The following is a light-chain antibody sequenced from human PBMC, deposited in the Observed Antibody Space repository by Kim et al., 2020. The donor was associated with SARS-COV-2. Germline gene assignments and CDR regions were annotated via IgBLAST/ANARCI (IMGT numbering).Light chain of an antibody. CDR1: QDSTNY. Sequence: ASVGDRVTSTCRPSQDSTNYVGWYQQKPGKVPQLLIYAASSVQGGVPYSCSGSGSGTEFTLTIRSLQTEDVATYYCQKYNSARWTFGQGTKVDIK. CDR2: AAS. J-gene: IGKJ1*01. V-gene: IGKV1-27*01. CDR3: QKYNSARWT.